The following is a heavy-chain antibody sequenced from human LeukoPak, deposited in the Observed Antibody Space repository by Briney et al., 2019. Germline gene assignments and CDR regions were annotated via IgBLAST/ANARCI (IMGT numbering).Heavy chain of an antibody. J-gene: IGHJ4*02. CDR2: IRYDGSSE. CDR3: AKFHGYRSTWSQLDY. CDR1: GFTFSSYG. Sequence: GGSLSLSCAASGFTFSSYGMHWVRQAPGKGLEWVAFIRYDGSSEYYADSVKGRFTISRDNSKTTLYLQMSSLRPEDTAVYYCAKFHGYRSTWSQLDYWGQGTLVTVSS. V-gene: IGHV3-30*02. D-gene: IGHD6-13*01.